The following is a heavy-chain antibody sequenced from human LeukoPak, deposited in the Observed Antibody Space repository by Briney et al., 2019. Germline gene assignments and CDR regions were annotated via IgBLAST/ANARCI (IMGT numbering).Heavy chain of an antibody. Sequence: GSLRLSCAASGFSFSDFGMHWIRQAPGKGLEWVTLIRSDGSSIYYADSVKGRFTISRDNSRNTLYLQMNSLRVEDTAAYYCAKDRDEYGNDCWGQGILVTVST. D-gene: IGHD4-11*01. J-gene: IGHJ4*02. CDR3: AKDRDEYGNDC. CDR1: GFSFSDFG. V-gene: IGHV3-30*02. CDR2: IRSDGSSI.